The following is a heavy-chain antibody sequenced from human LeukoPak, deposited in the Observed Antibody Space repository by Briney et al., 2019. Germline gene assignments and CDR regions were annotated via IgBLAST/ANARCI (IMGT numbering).Heavy chain of an antibody. D-gene: IGHD1-26*01. J-gene: IGHJ4*02. V-gene: IGHV4-59*11. CDR2: MHYSGNT. CDR3: ARDLGLVGATGFDY. CDR1: GGSISGHY. Sequence: SETLSLTCTVSGGSISGHYWSWIRQSPGKGLEWIGFMHYSGNTNSNPSLRSRVTISMDTSKNHFSLKMSSVTAADTAVYYCARDLGLVGATGFDYWGQGTLVTVSS.